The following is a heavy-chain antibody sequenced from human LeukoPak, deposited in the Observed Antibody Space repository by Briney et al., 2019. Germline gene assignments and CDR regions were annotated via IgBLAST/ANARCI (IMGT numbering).Heavy chain of an antibody. CDR2: IWYDGSNK. J-gene: IGHJ6*02. Sequence: GGSLRLSCAASGFTFSSYGMHWVRQAPGKGLEWVAVIWYDGSNKYYADSVKGRFTISRDNSKNTLYLQMNSLRAEDTAVYYCARDLTEGHMYYYGMDVWGQGTTVIVSS. CDR1: GFTFSSYG. V-gene: IGHV3-33*01. CDR3: ARDLTEGHMYYYGMDV.